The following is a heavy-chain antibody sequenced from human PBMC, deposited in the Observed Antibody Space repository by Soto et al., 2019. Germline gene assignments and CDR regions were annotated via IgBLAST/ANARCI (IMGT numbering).Heavy chain of an antibody. J-gene: IGHJ4*02. D-gene: IGHD1-26*01. Sequence: GGSLRLSCAASGFTFFSYSMSWVRHAPGKGLEWVSAISGSGGSTYYADSVKGRFTISRDNSKNTLYLQMNSLRAEDTAVYYCAKVVGAPSPPGYWGQGTLVTVSS. CDR2: ISGSGGST. CDR3: AKVVGAPSPPGY. V-gene: IGHV3-23*01. CDR1: GFTFFSYS.